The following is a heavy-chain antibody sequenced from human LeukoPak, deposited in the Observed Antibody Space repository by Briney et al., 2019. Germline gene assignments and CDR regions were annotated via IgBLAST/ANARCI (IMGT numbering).Heavy chain of an antibody. V-gene: IGHV1-69*04. CDR3: ARDQGLTAPPPYGLDV. D-gene: IGHD5-18*01. Sequence: AVKVSCKTSGGTFSSSAITWVRQAPGQGLEWMGRIIPVLNITSYAQKFQGRVTITADTSTSTVYMELSSLRSEETAVYYCARDQGLTAPPPYGLDVWGQGTTVIVAS. CDR1: GGTFSSSA. J-gene: IGHJ6*02. CDR2: IIPVLNIT.